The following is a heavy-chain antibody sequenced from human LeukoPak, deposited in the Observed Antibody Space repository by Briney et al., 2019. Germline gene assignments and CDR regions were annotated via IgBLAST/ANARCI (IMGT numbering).Heavy chain of an antibody. D-gene: IGHD1/OR15-1a*01. V-gene: IGHV3-74*01. CDR3: ARWSTTPDTEAGDY. Sequence: PGRSLRLSCAASGFTFSNYWIHWVRQAPGKGLVWVSRINTDGSTTTYADSVKGRFSISRDNAKNTVYLQMNNLRAEDTAVYFCARWSTTPDTEAGDYWGQGTLVTVSS. CDR2: INTDGSTT. J-gene: IGHJ4*02. CDR1: GFTFSNYW.